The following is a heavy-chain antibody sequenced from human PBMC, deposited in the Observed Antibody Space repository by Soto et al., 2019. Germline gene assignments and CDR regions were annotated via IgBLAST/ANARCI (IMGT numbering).Heavy chain of an antibody. CDR3: AREDNWNDNPSQSLAFDI. CDR1: GFTFSDYY. D-gene: IGHD1-1*01. V-gene: IGHV3-11*06. J-gene: IGHJ3*02. CDR2: ISSSSSYT. Sequence: GGSLRLSCAASGFTFSDYYMSWIRQAPGKGLEWVSYISSSSSYTNYADSVKGRFTISRDNAKNSLYLQMNSLRAEDTAVYYCAREDNWNDNPSQSLAFDIWGQGTMVTVSS.